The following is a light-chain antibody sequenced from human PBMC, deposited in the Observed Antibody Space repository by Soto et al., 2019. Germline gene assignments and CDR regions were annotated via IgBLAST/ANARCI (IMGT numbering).Light chain of an antibody. CDR3: AAWDDSLNALV. CDR1: ASNLGGNP. V-gene: IGLV1-44*01. Sequence: QSVLTQPPSVSGTPGQKVSISCSGSASNLGGNPVNWYQHLPRAAPKLLIYTNHQRPSGVADLFSGCKSGASASLAISGRRSEDEADVYCAAWDDSLNALVFGGGTKLTVL. CDR2: TNH. J-gene: IGLJ2*01.